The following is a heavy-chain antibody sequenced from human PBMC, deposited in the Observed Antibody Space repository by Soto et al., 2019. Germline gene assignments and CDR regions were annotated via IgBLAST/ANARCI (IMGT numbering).Heavy chain of an antibody. V-gene: IGHV3-64*01. D-gene: IGHD2-8*01. J-gene: IGHJ4*02. Sequence: SCKASGFTFSSYAMHWVRQAPGKGLEYVSAISSNGGSTYYANSVKGRFTISRDNSKNTLYLQMGSLRAEDTAVYYCASGTNGAFFVYWGQGILVTVSS. CDR2: ISSNGGST. CDR1: GFTFSSYA. CDR3: ASGTNGAFFVY.